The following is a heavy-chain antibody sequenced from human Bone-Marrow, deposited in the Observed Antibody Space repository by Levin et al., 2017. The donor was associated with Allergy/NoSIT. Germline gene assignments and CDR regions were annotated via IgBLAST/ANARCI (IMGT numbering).Heavy chain of an antibody. J-gene: IGHJ6*02. CDR3: AKSYCGNAICTNHYYYGMDV. Sequence: QAGGSLRLSCAASGFTFSSFTMSWVRQAPGKGLEWVSGISAGGEKTYYADSVKGRFTISRDNSKNTLYLQMDSLRAEDTAVHYCAKSYCGNAICTNHYYYGMDVWGQGTTVTVSS. CDR1: GFTFSSFT. D-gene: IGHD2-21*01. V-gene: IGHV3-23*01. CDR2: ISAGGEKT.